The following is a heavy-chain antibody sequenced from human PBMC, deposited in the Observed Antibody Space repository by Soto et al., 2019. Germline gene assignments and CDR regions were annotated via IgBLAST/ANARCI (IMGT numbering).Heavy chain of an antibody. CDR3: AKRSSSFTFDY. D-gene: IGHD6-6*01. CDR2: IIGSDDST. CDR1: GFTFSSYA. J-gene: IGHJ4*02. Sequence: EVQLLESGGGLVQPGESLRLSCAASGFTFSSYAMSWVRQAPGKGLEWVSVIIGSDDSTYYADSVKGRFTISRDNSKNTLYLQMNSLRAEDTAVYYCAKRSSSFTFDYWGQGTLVTVSS. V-gene: IGHV3-23*01.